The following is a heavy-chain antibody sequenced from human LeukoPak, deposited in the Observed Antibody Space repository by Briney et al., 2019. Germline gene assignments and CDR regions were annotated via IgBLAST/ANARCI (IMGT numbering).Heavy chain of an antibody. CDR2: IIPIFGTA. CDR1: GGTFSSYA. V-gene: IGHV1-69*13. J-gene: IGHJ5*02. Sequence: ASVKVSCKASGGTFSSYAISWVRQAPGQGLEWMGGIIPIFGTANYAQKFQGRVTITADESTSTAYMELSSLRSEDTAVYYCARDPEAGWFGELGGNWFDPWGQGTLVTVSS. D-gene: IGHD3-10*01. CDR3: ARDPEAGWFGELGGNWFDP.